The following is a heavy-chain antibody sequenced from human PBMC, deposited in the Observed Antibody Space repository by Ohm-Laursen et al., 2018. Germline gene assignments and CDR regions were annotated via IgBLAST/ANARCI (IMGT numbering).Heavy chain of an antibody. CDR2: IDWDDDK. CDR3: ARISPGDYHFDY. V-gene: IGHV2-70*11. Sequence: TQTLTLTRTFSGFSLSTSGMCVSWIRQPPGKALEWLARIDWDDDKYYSTSLKTRLTISKDTSKNQVVLTMTNMDPVDTATYFCARISPGDYHFDYWGQGTLVTVSS. CDR1: GFSLSTSGMC. D-gene: IGHD4-17*01. J-gene: IGHJ4*02.